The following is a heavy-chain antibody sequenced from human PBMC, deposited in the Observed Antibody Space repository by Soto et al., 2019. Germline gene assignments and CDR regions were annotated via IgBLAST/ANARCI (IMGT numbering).Heavy chain of an antibody. Sequence: EGQLVESGGGLVKPGGSLRLSCAASGFTFSNVWMNWVRQAPGKGREWVGRIKSKLDGETIDYAAPVKGRFTISRDDSKNMLYLQMNSLKTEDTGVYYCTPLALKYNSDWYEFSDWGQGTPVTVSS. CDR1: GFTFSNVW. CDR2: IKSKLDGETI. V-gene: IGHV3-15*07. CDR3: TPLALKYNSDWYEFSD. J-gene: IGHJ4*02. D-gene: IGHD6-19*01.